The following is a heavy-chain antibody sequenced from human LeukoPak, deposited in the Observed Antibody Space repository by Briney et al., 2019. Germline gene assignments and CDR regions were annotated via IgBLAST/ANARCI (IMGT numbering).Heavy chain of an antibody. CDR2: ISLDGSTE. D-gene: IGHD3-10*01. Sequence: GGSLRLSCVASGFSLSNFQMYWVRQAPGKGLEWVSIISLDGSTEFYADSVKGRFTISRDTASNTMHLEMNNLRTEDTAVYYCMRDYMGWFDPWGQGSLVTVSS. V-gene: IGHV3-30-3*01. J-gene: IGHJ5*02. CDR1: GFSLSNFQ. CDR3: MRDYMGWFDP.